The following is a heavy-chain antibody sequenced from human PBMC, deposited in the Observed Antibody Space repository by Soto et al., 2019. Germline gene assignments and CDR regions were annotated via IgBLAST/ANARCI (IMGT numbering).Heavy chain of an antibody. D-gene: IGHD6-13*01. J-gene: IGHJ4*02. V-gene: IGHV1-46*01. Sequence: ASVKVSCKASGYTFTSYYMHWVRQAPGQGLEWMGIINPSGGSTSYAQKFQGRVTMTRDTSTSTVYMELSSLRSEDTAVYYCASYLKHPGYSSSWYPYWGQGTLVTVS. CDR3: ASYLKHPGYSSSWYPY. CDR1: GYTFTSYY. CDR2: INPSGGST.